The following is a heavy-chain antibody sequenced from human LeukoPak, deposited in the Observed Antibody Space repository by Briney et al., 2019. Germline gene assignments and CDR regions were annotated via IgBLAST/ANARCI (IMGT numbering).Heavy chain of an antibody. Sequence: PSQTLSLTCTVSGGSISSGDHYWSWIRQPPGKGLEWIGYIYYSGSTYYNPSLKSRVTIAVDTSKSQFSLNLSSVTAADTAVYYCARRSLIGGVIAYFDYWGQGTLVTVSS. V-gene: IGHV4-30-4*01. J-gene: IGHJ4*02. D-gene: IGHD3-16*02. CDR3: ARRSLIGGVIAYFDY. CDR1: GGSISSGDHY. CDR2: IYYSGST.